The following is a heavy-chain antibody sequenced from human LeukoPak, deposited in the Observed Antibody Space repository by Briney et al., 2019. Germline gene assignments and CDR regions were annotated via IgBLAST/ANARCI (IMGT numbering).Heavy chain of an antibody. D-gene: IGHD1-26*01. CDR2: ISGGGGST. V-gene: IGHV3-23*01. CDR1: GFTFTSYS. J-gene: IGHJ4*02. Sequence: GGSLRLSCAASGFTFTSYSMNWVRQAPGKGLGWVSTISGGGGSTYYADSVKGRFTISRDNSKNTLYLQVNSLRAEDTAVYYCAKGGKWDVTPFDYWGQGTLVTVSS. CDR3: AKGGKWDVTPFDY.